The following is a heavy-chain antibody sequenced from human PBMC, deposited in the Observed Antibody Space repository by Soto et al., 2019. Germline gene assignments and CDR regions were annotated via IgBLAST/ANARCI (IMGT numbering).Heavy chain of an antibody. V-gene: IGHV3-23*01. J-gene: IGHJ1*01. CDR2: LRPGGDDATT. D-gene: IGHD3-10*01. Sequence: GGSLRLSCAASGFTFSSYSMSWVRQAPGKGLESVSDLRPGGDDATTYYADSVRGRFTICRDNSTNMLFLQMYGLRAEDTATYYCSKRASSGPGSKYFENWDQGTLVAVSS. CDR1: GFTFSSYS. CDR3: SKRASSGPGSKYFEN.